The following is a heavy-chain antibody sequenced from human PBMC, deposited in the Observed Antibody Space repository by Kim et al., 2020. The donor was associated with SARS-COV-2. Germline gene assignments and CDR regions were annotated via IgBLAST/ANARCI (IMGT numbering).Heavy chain of an antibody. CDR1: GFTFSSYS. CDR3: ASPYGSGSSPGY. D-gene: IGHD3-10*01. Sequence: GGSLRLSCAASGFTFSSYSMNWVRQAPGKGLEWVSSISSSSSYIYYADSVKGRFTISRDNAKNSLYLQMNSLRAEDTAVYYCASPYGSGSSPGYWGQGTLVTVSS. CDR2: ISSSSSYI. J-gene: IGHJ4*02. V-gene: IGHV3-21*04.